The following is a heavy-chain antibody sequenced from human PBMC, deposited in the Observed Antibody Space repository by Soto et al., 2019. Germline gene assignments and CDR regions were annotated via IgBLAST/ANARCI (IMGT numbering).Heavy chain of an antibody. Sequence: GGSLRLSCAAPGFTFSDYYMSWIRQAPGKGLEWVSYISSSGSTIYYADSVKGRFTISRDNAKSSLYLQMNSLRAEDTAVYYCARTGLYQYYYYMDVWGKGTTVTVSS. CDR1: GFTFSDYY. V-gene: IGHV3-11*04. J-gene: IGHJ6*03. D-gene: IGHD2-2*02. CDR3: ARTGLYQYYYYMDV. CDR2: ISSSGSTI.